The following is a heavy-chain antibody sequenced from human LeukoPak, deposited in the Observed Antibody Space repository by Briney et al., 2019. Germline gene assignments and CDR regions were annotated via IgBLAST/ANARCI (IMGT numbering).Heavy chain of an antibody. CDR2: IYHSGST. CDR3: ARDHVNPIVVVPAASSPTYAFDI. Sequence: SETLSLTCAVSGGSISSSNWWSWVRQPPGKGLEWIGEIYHSGSTNYNPSLKSRVTISVDKSKNQFSLKLSSVTAADTAVYYCARDHVNPIVVVPAASSPTYAFDIWGQGTMVTVSS. CDR1: GGSISSSNW. D-gene: IGHD2-2*01. J-gene: IGHJ3*02. V-gene: IGHV4-4*02.